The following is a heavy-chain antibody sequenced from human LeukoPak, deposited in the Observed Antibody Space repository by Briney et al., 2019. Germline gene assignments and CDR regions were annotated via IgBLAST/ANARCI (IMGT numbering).Heavy chain of an antibody. CDR3: ARSRSADY. CDR1: GGSISSNKW. V-gene: IGHV4-4*02. J-gene: IGHJ4*02. CDR2: IFHSGST. Sequence: SETLSLTCAVSGGSISSNKWWSWVRQPPGKGLEWIGEIFHSGSTNYNLSLKSRVTISVDNSNNQFSLNLNSVTAADTAVYYCARSRSADYWGQGTLVTVSS.